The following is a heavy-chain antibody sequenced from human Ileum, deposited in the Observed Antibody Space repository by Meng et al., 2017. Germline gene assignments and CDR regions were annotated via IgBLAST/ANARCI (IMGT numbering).Heavy chain of an antibody. CDR3: AEADHYYHRNRNFDY. CDR2: ISSSGSTI. J-gene: IGHJ4*02. CDR1: GFPFSSYE. D-gene: IGHD3-22*01. Sequence: GESLKISCAASGFPFSSYEMNWVRQAPGNGLEWVSYISSSGSTIYYADSVKGRFTISRDNAKNTLYLQMNSPRAEDKTVYYYAEADHYYHRNRNFDYWGQGTLVTVSS. V-gene: IGHV3-48*03.